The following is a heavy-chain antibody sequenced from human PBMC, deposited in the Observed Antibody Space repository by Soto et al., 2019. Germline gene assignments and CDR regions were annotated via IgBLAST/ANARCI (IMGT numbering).Heavy chain of an antibody. CDR2: VSKDGSNT. CDR3: ARDIWWEPGVDAFHI. J-gene: IGHJ3*02. CDR1: GFTFNFFA. Sequence: QVQLVESGGGVVQPGRSLRLSCAASGFTFNFFAMHWVRQAPGKGLESVAAVSKDGSNTYYADSVKGRFTISRDNPKNTLYLQMNSLRLEDTAVYYCARDIWWEPGVDAFHIWGQGTMVTVSP. D-gene: IGHD1-26*01. V-gene: IGHV3-30-3*01.